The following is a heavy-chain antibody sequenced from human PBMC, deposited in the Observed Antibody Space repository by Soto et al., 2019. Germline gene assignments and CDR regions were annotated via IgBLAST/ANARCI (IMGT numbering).Heavy chain of an antibody. V-gene: IGHV3-9*01. J-gene: IGHJ4*02. CDR3: AKDIGWEQLREFDY. Sequence: ESGGGLVQPGRSLRLSCAASGFTFDDYAMHWVRQAPGKGLEWVSGISWNSGSIGYADSVKGRFTISRDNAKNSLYLQMNSLRAEDTALYYCAKDIGWEQLREFDYWGQGTLVTVSS. D-gene: IGHD1-26*01. CDR1: GFTFDDYA. CDR2: ISWNSGSI.